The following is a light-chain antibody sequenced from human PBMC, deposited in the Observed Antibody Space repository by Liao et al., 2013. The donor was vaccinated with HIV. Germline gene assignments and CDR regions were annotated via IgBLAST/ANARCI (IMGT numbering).Light chain of an antibody. CDR2: YER. J-gene: IGLJ3*02. V-gene: IGLV3-21*01. CDR1: NIGSRG. CDR3: QTWDSSTVV. Sequence: YVLTQPPSVSVAPGQTAVITCGGNNIGSRGVHWYQQRPGQAPVLVIYYERNRPSGIPERFSGSNSGNTATLTITGTQALDEADYYCQTWDSSTVVFGGGTKLTVL.